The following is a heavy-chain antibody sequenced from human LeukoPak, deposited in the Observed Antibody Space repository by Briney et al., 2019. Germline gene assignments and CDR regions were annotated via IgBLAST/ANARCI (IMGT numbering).Heavy chain of an antibody. V-gene: IGHV1-69*01. CDR3: ARGAEILGAFDY. Sequence: GASVKVSCKASGGTFSSYAISWVRQAPGQGLEWMGGIIPIFGTANYAQKFQGRVTITADESTSTAYMELSSLRSEDTAVYYCARGAEILGAFDYWGQETLVTVSS. CDR2: IIPIFGTA. CDR1: GGTFSSYA. J-gene: IGHJ4*02. D-gene: IGHD3-3*01.